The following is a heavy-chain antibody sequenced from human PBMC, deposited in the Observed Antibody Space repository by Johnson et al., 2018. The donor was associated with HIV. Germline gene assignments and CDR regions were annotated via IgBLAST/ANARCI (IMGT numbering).Heavy chain of an antibody. CDR1: GFTFSSYG. Sequence: VESGGGVVQPGGSLRLSCAASGFTFSSYGMHWVRQAPGKGLEWVAFIRYDGSNKYYADSVKGRFTISRDNSKNTLYLQMNSLRAEDTAVYYCAKHIVLVVYAIGAAFDIWGQGTMVTVSS. V-gene: IGHV3-30*02. CDR3: AKHIVLVVYAIGAAFDI. J-gene: IGHJ3*02. D-gene: IGHD2-8*02. CDR2: IRYDGSNK.